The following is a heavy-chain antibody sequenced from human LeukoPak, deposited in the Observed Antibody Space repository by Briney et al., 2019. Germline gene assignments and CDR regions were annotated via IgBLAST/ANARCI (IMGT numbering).Heavy chain of an antibody. CDR2: IYYSGST. CDR1: GGYIRSYY. J-gene: IGHJ4*02. CDR3: ARDDVLDY. D-gene: IGHD6-6*01. Sequence: SETLSLTCTVSGGYIRSYYWSWIRQPPGKGLEWIGYIYYSGSTNYNPSLKSRVTISVDTSKNQFSLKLSSVAAADTAVYYCARDDVLDYWGQGTLVTVSS. V-gene: IGHV4-59*01.